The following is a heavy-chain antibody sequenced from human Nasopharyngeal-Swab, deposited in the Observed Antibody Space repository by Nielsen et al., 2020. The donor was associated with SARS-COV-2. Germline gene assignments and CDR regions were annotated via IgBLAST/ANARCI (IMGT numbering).Heavy chain of an antibody. Sequence: RQAPGKGLEWSGEINHSGSTNYNPSLKSRVTISVDTSKNQFSLKLSPVTAADTAVYYCARVVTWGYSYGYGGTHVAHGIYFDYWGQGTLVTVSS. CDR2: INHSGST. J-gene: IGHJ4*02. V-gene: IGHV4-34*01. CDR3: ARVVTWGYSYGYGGTHVAHGIYFDY. D-gene: IGHD5-18*01.